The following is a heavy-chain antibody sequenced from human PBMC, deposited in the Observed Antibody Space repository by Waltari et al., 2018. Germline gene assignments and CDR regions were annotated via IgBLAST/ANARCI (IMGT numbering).Heavy chain of an antibody. J-gene: IGHJ6*02. Sequence: QLQLQESGPGLVKPSETLSLTCTVSGGSISSRSYYWGWLRQPPGKGLEWNGSIYYSGSTYYNPSLKSRVTISVDTSKNQFSLKLSSVTAADTAVYYCARIRWFGDGGRVGKGGAYYYGMDVWGQGTTVTVSS. CDR2: IYYSGST. CDR3: ARIRWFGDGGRVGKGGAYYYGMDV. V-gene: IGHV4-39*07. CDR1: GGSISSRSYY. D-gene: IGHD3-10*01.